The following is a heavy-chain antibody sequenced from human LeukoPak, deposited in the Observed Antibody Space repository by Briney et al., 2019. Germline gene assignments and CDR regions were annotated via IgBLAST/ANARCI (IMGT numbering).Heavy chain of an antibody. CDR3: ARGPTLFDY. J-gene: IGHJ4*02. D-gene: IGHD1-26*01. CDR2: ISGDGSST. Sequence: AGGSLRLSCAASGFTFSSYWMYWVRQAPGKGLVWVSRISGDGSSTTYADSVKGRFTIARHNAKNTLYLQMNSLRAEDTAVYYCARGPTLFDYWGQGTLVTVSS. V-gene: IGHV3-74*01. CDR1: GFTFSSYW.